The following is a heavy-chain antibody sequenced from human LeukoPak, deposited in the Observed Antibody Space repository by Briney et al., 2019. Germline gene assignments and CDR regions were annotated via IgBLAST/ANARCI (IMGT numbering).Heavy chain of an antibody. D-gene: IGHD1-26*01. CDR3: LTVVETTIAAFDI. CDR1: GFTFSNYW. Sequence: QPGGSLRLSCAASGFTFSNYWLHWVRQAPGKGLVWVSRIDANAKTTSYADSVKGRFTISTDNAKKMLYLQMNSLRVEDAAVYYCLTVVETTIAAFDIWGQGTMVTVSS. J-gene: IGHJ3*02. CDR2: IDANAKTT. V-gene: IGHV3-74*01.